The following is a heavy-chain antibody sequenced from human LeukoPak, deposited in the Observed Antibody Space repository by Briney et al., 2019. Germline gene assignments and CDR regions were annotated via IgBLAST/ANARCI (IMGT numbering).Heavy chain of an antibody. CDR3: ARDYAVDAYMDV. CDR1: GYSFIDYY. D-gene: IGHD3-9*01. Sequence: ASVKVSCKASGYSFIDYYISWLRQAPGQGLERMGWMNTNSVGDIRTKYAPKFQGSGTLTRDPYISTAYMELSGLTSDVTAVYYGARDYAVDAYMDVWGEGTPVTVSS. V-gene: IGHV1-2*02. CDR2: MNTNSVGDIRT. J-gene: IGHJ6*03.